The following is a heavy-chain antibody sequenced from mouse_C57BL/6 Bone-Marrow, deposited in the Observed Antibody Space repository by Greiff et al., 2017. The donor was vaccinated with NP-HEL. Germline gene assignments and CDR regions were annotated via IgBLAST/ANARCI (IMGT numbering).Heavy chain of an antibody. D-gene: IGHD1-1*01. CDR3: ARFTTVVATNFDY. V-gene: IGHV1-55*01. CDR2: IYPGSGST. Sequence: VQLQQSGAELVKPGASVKMSCKASGYTFTSYWITWVKQRPGQGLEWIGDIYPGSGSTNYNEKFKSKATLTADTSSSTAYMQLSSLTSEDSAVYYCARFTTVVATNFDYWGQGTTLTVSS. CDR1: GYTFTSYW. J-gene: IGHJ2*01.